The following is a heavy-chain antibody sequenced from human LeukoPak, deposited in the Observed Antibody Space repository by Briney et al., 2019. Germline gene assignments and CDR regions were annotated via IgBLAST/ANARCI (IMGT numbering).Heavy chain of an antibody. CDR1: GFTFSSYS. CDR3: ARDSRHSNGCGY. D-gene: IGHD6-19*01. J-gene: IGHJ4*02. V-gene: IGHV3-21*01. CDR2: ISSSSSYI. Sequence: GGSLRLSCAASGFTFSSYSMNWVRQAPGKGLEWVSSISSSSSYIYYADSVKGRFTISRDNAKNSLYLQMNSLRAEDTAVYYCARDSRHSNGCGYWGQGALVTVSS.